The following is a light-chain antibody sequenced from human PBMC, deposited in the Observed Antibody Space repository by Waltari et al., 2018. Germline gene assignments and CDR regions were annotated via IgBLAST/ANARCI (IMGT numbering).Light chain of an antibody. CDR1: SRDVGAYNY. Sequence: QSALTQPASVSGSPRQSLTISCTGTSRDVGAYNYVTWYQQHPGKAPKLMIYDVSHRPSGVSNRFSGSKSGNTASLTISGLQAEDEADYYCSSYTTTNTLVFGTGTKVTVL. CDR2: DVS. V-gene: IGLV2-14*03. CDR3: SSYTTTNTLV. J-gene: IGLJ1*01.